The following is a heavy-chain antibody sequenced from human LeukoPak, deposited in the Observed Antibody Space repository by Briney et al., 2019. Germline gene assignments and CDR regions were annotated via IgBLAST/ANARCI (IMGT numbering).Heavy chain of an antibody. CDR1: GGSISSSNW. CDR3: ARTRYYYNSRSYGAPYYFDY. CDR2: IYHSGST. V-gene: IGHV4-4*02. D-gene: IGHD3-10*01. Sequence: SETLSLTCAVSGGSISSSNWWSWVRQPPGKGLEWIGEIYHSGSTNYNPSLKSRVTISVDKSKNQFSLKLSSVTAADTAVYYCARTRYYYNSRSYGAPYYFDYWGQGTLVTVSS. J-gene: IGHJ4*02.